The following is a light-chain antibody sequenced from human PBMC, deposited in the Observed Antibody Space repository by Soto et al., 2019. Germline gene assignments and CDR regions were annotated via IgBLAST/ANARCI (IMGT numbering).Light chain of an antibody. CDR3: QQYKNYSWT. Sequence: DIQLTQSPSTLSASVGDRVTITCRASQTVSSLMAWYQQRPGKAPKVLIYEASSLESGVPSRFSGSESGTEFTLTISSLQPDDFATYYFQQYKNYSWTFGQGTKVEIK. CDR2: EAS. CDR1: QTVSSL. V-gene: IGKV1-5*03. J-gene: IGKJ1*01.